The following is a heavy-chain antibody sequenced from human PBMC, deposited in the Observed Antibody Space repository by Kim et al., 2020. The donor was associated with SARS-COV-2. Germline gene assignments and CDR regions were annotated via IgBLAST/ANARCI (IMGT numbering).Heavy chain of an antibody. Sequence: GGSLRLSCAASGFTFSSYGMHWVRQAPGKGLEWVAVIGYDGSNKYYEDSVKGRFTISRDNSKNTLYLQMNSLRAEDTAVYYCARDRDQVDYYFDYWGQGTLVTVSS. CDR2: IGYDGSNK. D-gene: IGHD2-15*01. CDR3: ARDRDQVDYYFDY. CDR1: GFTFSSYG. J-gene: IGHJ4*02. V-gene: IGHV3-33*01.